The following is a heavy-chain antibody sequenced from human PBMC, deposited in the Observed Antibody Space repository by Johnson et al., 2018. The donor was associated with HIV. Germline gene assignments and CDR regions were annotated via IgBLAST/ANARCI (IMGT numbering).Heavy chain of an antibody. J-gene: IGHJ3*02. V-gene: IGHV3-30*04. Sequence: QVQLVESGGGLVQPGGSLRLSCAASGFTFSSYAMHWVRQAPGKGLEWVAVISYDGSNKYYADSVKGRFTISRDNSKNTLYLQMNSLRAEDTAVYYCARDNCSSTSCHSARNAFDIWGQGTMVTVSS. D-gene: IGHD2-2*01. CDR2: ISYDGSNK. CDR3: ARDNCSSTSCHSARNAFDI. CDR1: GFTFSSYA.